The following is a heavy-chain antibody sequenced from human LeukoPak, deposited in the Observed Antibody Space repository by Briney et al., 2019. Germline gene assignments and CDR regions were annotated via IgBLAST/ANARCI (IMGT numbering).Heavy chain of an antibody. D-gene: IGHD6-13*01. Sequence: KSSETLPLTCTVSGGSISSSSYYWGWIRQPPGKGLEWIGSIYYSGSTYYNPSLKSRVTISVDTSKNQFSLKLSSVTAADTAVYYCARQAGYSSSRGGWFDPWGQGTLVTVSS. J-gene: IGHJ5*02. CDR1: GGSISSSSYY. CDR3: ARQAGYSSSRGGWFDP. V-gene: IGHV4-39*01. CDR2: IYYSGST.